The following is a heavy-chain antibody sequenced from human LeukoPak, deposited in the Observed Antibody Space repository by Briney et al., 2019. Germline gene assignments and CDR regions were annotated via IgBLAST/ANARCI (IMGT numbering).Heavy chain of an antibody. V-gene: IGHV1-69*13. Sequence: ASVKVSCKASGYTFTGYYMHWVRQAPGQGLEWMGGIIPIFGTANYAQKFQGRVTITADESTSTAYMELSSLRSEDTAVYYCAIGDSSGYSAYYYYMDVWGKGTTVTISS. D-gene: IGHD3-22*01. CDR3: AIGDSSGYSAYYYYMDV. CDR1: GYTFTGYY. CDR2: IIPIFGTA. J-gene: IGHJ6*03.